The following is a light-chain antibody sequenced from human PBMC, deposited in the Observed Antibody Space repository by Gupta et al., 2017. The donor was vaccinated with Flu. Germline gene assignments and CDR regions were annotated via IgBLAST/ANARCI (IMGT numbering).Light chain of an antibody. CDR1: QSVTSSY. J-gene: IGKJ1*01. Sequence: GTLSLSPGERATLSCRASQSVTSSYLAWYQQKPGQAPRLLIYGASSRATGIPDRFSGSGSGTDFTLTISRLEPEDFAVYYCQQEGNSPRTFGQGTKVEIK. CDR3: QQEGNSPRT. CDR2: GAS. V-gene: IGKV3-20*01.